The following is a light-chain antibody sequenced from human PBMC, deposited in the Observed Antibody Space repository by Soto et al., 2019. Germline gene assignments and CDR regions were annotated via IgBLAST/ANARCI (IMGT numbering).Light chain of an antibody. CDR1: QSISSSF. CDR2: GVS. V-gene: IGKV3-20*01. CDR3: QQYGSPPWT. Sequence: EIVLTQSPGILSLPPGERATLSCRASQSISSSFLAWYQQKPGQTPRLLIYGVSSRATGIPDRFSGSGSETDFTLTINRLEPEDFAVYHCQQYGSPPWTFGQGTKVDIK. J-gene: IGKJ1*01.